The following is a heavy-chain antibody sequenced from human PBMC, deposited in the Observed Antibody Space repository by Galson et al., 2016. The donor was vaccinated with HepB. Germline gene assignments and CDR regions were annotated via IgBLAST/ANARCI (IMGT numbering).Heavy chain of an antibody. V-gene: IGHV3-33*01. CDR3: AREYHGDSDY. CDR2: IWYDGITK. J-gene: IGHJ4*02. Sequence: SLRLSCAASGFTFSTYGMHWVRQAPGEGLEWVAVIWYDGITKYYADSVKGRFTISRDNSKNTVYLQMNSLRVEDTAVYYCAREYHGDSDYWGQGTLVTVSS. D-gene: IGHD4-17*01. CDR1: GFTFSTYG.